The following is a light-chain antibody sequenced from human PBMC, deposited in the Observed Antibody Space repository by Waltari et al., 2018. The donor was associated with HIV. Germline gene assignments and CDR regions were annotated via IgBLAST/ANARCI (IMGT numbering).Light chain of an antibody. V-gene: IGLV1-40*01. Sequence: GAPGQRVTISCTGSSSNIGAGYDVHWYQQLPGTAPKVLIYGNINRPSGVPDRFSGSKSGTSASLAITGLQAEDEADYYCQSYDSSLRAVVFGGGTKLTV. J-gene: IGLJ2*01. CDR3: QSYDSSLRAVV. CDR1: SSNIGAGYD. CDR2: GNI.